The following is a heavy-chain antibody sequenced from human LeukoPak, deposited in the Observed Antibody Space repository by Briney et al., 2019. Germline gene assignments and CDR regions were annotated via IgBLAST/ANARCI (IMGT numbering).Heavy chain of an antibody. D-gene: IGHD1-26*01. J-gene: IGHJ4*02. V-gene: IGHV4-4*07. CDR3: ARDLLDSGSYLTVDYFDY. CDR1: GGSISSYY. CDR2: IYTSGST. Sequence: PSETLSLTCTVSGGSISSYYWSWIRQPAGKGLEWIGRIYTSGSTNYNPSLKSRVTMSVDTSKNQFSLKLSFVTAADTAVYYCARDLLDSGSYLTVDYFDYWGQGTLVTVSS.